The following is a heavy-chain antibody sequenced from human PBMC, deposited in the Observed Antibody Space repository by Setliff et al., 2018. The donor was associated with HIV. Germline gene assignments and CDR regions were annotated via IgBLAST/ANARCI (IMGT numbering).Heavy chain of an antibody. CDR3: AKSRITSQYDALDI. V-gene: IGHV3-23*01. CDR2: ISSGGEIM. CDR1: GFTFSSYS. Sequence: GGSLRLSCAASGFTFSSYSMNWVRQAPGKGLEWVSAISSGGEIMFYADSVKGRFTISRDNSKNTVYLQMNSLRVDDTAVYYCAKSRITSQYDALDIWGQGTMVTVSS. J-gene: IGHJ3*02. D-gene: IGHD2-2*01.